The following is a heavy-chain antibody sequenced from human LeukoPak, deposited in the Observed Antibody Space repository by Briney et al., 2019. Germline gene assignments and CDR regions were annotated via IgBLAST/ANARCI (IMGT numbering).Heavy chain of an antibody. J-gene: IGHJ3*01. D-gene: IGHD6-13*01. CDR1: GFTFSQHY. V-gene: IGHV3-7*01. CDR2: LNPDGSER. Sequence: GGSLRLSCAASGFTFSQHYMSWVRQAPGKGLEWVANLNPDGSERKYVDSVKGRFTISRDNAKNSMYLQMSSLRAEDTAVFYCARDSGSCRGCAFDVWGHGTMVTVSS. CDR3: ARDSGSCRGCAFDV.